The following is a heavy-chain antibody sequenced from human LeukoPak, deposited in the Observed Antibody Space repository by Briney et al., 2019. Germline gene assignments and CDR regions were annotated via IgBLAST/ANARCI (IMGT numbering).Heavy chain of an antibody. D-gene: IGHD3-22*01. CDR3: ASLGYDSSGYSGDAFDI. CDR1: GFTFSSYG. Sequence: GGSLRLSCAASGFTFSSYGMHWVRQAPGKGLEWVAVISYDGSNKYYADSVKGRFTISRDNSKNTLYLQMNSLRAEDTAVYYCASLGYDSSGYSGDAFDIWGQGTMVTVSS. CDR2: ISYDGSNK. V-gene: IGHV3-30*03. J-gene: IGHJ3*02.